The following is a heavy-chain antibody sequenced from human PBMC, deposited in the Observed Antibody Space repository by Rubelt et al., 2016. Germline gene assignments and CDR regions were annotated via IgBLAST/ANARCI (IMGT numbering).Heavy chain of an antibody. V-gene: IGHV3-21*01. D-gene: IGHD5-24*01. CDR3: ARDSMGDGYNQIDAFDI. Sequence: NWVRQAPGKGLEWVSSIISSSSYIYYADSVKGRFTISRDNAKNSLYLQMNSLRAEDTAVYYCARDSMGDGYNQIDAFDIWGQGTTVTVSS. CDR2: IISSSSYI. J-gene: IGHJ3*02.